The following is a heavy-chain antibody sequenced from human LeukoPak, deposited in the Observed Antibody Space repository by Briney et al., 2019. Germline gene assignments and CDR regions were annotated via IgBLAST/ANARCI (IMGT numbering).Heavy chain of an antibody. CDR3: ARESGVVVDGAFDI. J-gene: IGHJ3*02. CDR1: GGSISSSSYY. CDR2: IYYSGST. D-gene: IGHD2-15*01. Sequence: SETLSLTCTVSGGSISSSSYYWGWIRQPPGKGLEWIGYIYYSGSTNYNPSLKSRVTISVDTSKNQFSLKLSSVTAADTAVYYCARESGVVVDGAFDIWGQGTMVTVSS. V-gene: IGHV4-61*01.